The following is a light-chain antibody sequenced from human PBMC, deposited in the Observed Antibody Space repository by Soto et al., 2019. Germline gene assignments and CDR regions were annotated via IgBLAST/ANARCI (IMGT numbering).Light chain of an antibody. Sequence: EIVMTQSPVTLSVSPGERATLSCRASESVGSNLAWYQQKPGQPPRLLIYDASNRATGIPARFSGSGSGTDFTLTISSLEPEDFAVYYCQQYNGWPGTFGQGTKVDIK. CDR1: ESVGSN. CDR3: QQYNGWPGT. V-gene: IGKV3D-15*01. J-gene: IGKJ1*01. CDR2: DAS.